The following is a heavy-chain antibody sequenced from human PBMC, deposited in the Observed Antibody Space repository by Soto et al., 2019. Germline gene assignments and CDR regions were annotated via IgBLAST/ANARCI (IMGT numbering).Heavy chain of an antibody. CDR3: ARSTVVTPAYYFDY. J-gene: IGHJ4*02. V-gene: IGHV2-70*01. CDR2: IDWGDDK. D-gene: IGHD2-21*02. CDR1: GFSLSTSGMC. Sequence: GSGPTLVNPTQTLTLTCTFSGFSLSTSGMCVSWIRQPPGKALEWLALIDWGDDKYYSTSLKTRLTISKDTSKNQVVLTMTNMDPVDTATYYCARSTVVTPAYYFDYWGQGTLVTVSS.